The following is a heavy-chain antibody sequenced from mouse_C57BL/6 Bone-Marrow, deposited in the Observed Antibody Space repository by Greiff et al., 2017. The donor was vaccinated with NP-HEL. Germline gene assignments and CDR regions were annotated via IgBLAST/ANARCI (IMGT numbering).Heavy chain of an antibody. CDR1: GYTFTSYG. Sequence: QVQLKQSGAELVRPGASVKLSCKASGYTFTSYGISWVKQRPGQGLEWIGEIYPRSGNTNYNEKFKGKATLTADKSSSTAYMELRILTSEDSAVYFYARDGLGCAMDYWGQGTSVTVSS. CDR2: IYPRSGNT. D-gene: IGHD4-1*01. CDR3: ARDGLGCAMDY. J-gene: IGHJ4*01. V-gene: IGHV1-81*01.